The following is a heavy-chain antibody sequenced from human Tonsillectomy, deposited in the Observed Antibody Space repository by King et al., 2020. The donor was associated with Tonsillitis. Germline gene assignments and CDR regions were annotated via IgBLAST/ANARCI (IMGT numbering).Heavy chain of an antibody. V-gene: IGHV3-7*03. CDR3: ARPRGYCSGGSCFPPDY. J-gene: IGHJ4*02. CDR2: ISRDGSEK. D-gene: IGHD2-15*01. CDR1: GFIFTNYW. Sequence: QLVQSGGDLVQPGGSLRLSCAASGFIFTNYWMSWVRQAPGQGLEWVADISRDGSEKYYGDSVRGRFTISRDNAKNSVYLQMNSLRSEDTAVYYCARPRGYCSGGSCFPPDYGGQGILVTVSS.